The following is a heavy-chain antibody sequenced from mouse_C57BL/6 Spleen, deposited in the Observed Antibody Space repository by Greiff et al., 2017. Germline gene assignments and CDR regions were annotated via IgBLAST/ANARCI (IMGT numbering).Heavy chain of an antibody. CDR2: INPSNGGT. CDR1: GYTFTSYW. CDR3: ARETTAKDY. J-gene: IGHJ4*01. Sequence: QVHVKQSGTELVKPGASVKLSCKASGYTFTSYWMHWVKQRPGQGLEWIGNINPSNGGTNYNEKFKGKATLTVDTSSSTAYMQLSSLTSEDSAVYYCARETTAKDYWGQGTSVTVSS. V-gene: IGHV1-53*01. D-gene: IGHD2-1*01.